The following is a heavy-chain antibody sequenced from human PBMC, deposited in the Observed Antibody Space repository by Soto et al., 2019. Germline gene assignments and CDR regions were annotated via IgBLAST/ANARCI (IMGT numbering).Heavy chain of an antibody. CDR1: GFTFSSYI. Sequence: GGSLRLSCAASGFTFSSYILNWVRQAPGEWLEWVSSISSSSTYIYYADSVKGRFTISRDNAKNSLYLQMNSLRAEDTAVYYCARVYSSGWYDYWGQGTLVTVSS. V-gene: IGHV3-21*01. CDR2: ISSSSTYI. D-gene: IGHD6-19*01. CDR3: ARVYSSGWYDY. J-gene: IGHJ4*02.